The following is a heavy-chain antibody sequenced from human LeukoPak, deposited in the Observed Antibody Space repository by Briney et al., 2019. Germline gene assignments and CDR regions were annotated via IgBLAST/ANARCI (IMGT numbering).Heavy chain of an antibody. J-gene: IGHJ5*02. Sequence: SETLSLTCTVSGGSISSSSFYWGWIRQPPGKGLEWIGSIYYSGSTYYNPSLKSRVTISVDTSKNQFSLKLSSVTAADTAVYYCARDRGANPSSRYGSGSYSPFRPWGQGTLVTVSS. CDR3: ARDRGANPSSRYGSGSYSPFRP. D-gene: IGHD3-10*01. V-gene: IGHV4-39*07. CDR2: IYYSGST. CDR1: GGSISSSSFY.